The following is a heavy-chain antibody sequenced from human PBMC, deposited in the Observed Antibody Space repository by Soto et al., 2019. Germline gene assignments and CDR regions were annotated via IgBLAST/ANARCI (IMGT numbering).Heavy chain of an antibody. J-gene: IGHJ6*02. CDR1: GFTFRSYG. CDR3: AKDRRPNYYYGMDV. D-gene: IGHD6-25*01. Sequence: QVQLVESGGGVVQPGRSLRLSCAASGFTFRSYGMHWVRQAPGKGLEWVAVTSYDGSNKYYADSVKGRFTISRDNSKNTLYLQMNNLRAEDTAVYYCAKDRRPNYYYGMDVWGQGTTVTVSS. CDR2: TSYDGSNK. V-gene: IGHV3-30*18.